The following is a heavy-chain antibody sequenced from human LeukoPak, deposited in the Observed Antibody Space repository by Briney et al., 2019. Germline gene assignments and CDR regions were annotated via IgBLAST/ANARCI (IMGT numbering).Heavy chain of an antibody. V-gene: IGHV3-23*01. CDR1: GFTFSSYA. D-gene: IGHD6-19*01. Sequence: GGSLRLSCAASGFTFSSYAMSWVRQAPGKGLEWVSAISGSGGSTYYADSVKGRFTISRGNSKNTLYLQMNSLRAEDTAVYYCAKRPGYSSGWYTDSWGQGTLVTVSS. CDR2: ISGSGGST. J-gene: IGHJ4*02. CDR3: AKRPGYSSGWYTDS.